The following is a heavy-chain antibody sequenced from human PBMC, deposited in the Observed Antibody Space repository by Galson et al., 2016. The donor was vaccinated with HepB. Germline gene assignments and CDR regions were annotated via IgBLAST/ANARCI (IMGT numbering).Heavy chain of an antibody. CDR1: GFSLTTSGVG. J-gene: IGHJ6*02. CDR2: ILWDDDK. Sequence: PALVKPTQTLTLTCTFSGFSLTTSGVGVGWIRQPPGRALEWLTLILWDDDKRYNPSLKSRLTIAKDTSKNQVVLRMANVDPVDTATYYCAHFYYGMGVWGQGTTVTVSS. CDR3: AHFYYGMGV. V-gene: IGHV2-5*02.